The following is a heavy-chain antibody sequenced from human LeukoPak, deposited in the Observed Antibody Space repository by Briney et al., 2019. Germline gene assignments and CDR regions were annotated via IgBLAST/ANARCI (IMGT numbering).Heavy chain of an antibody. CDR2: ISYSGST. CDR3: ARVSVAGPRGYFDY. Sequence: SETLSLTCTVSGGPISGYYWTWIRQPPGKGLEWIGYISYSGSTNYNPSLKSRVTISVDTSTNQFSLKLSSVTAADTAVYYCARVSVAGPRGYFDYWGQGTLVTVSS. D-gene: IGHD6-19*01. CDR1: GGPISGYY. V-gene: IGHV4-59*12. J-gene: IGHJ4*02.